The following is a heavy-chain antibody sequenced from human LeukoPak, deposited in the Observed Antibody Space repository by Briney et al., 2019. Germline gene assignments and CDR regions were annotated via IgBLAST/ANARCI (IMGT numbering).Heavy chain of an antibody. D-gene: IGHD1-26*01. V-gene: IGHV1-2*02. CDR3: ARSRWELDADY. Sequence: ASVKVSCKASGYSFATKYMHWVRQAYGQGLEWMGWINPASGVTHYAQKFQGRVTMSRDTSITTVYMELTGLISDDTAMYYCARSRWELDADYWGQGTLVTVSS. CDR1: GYSFATKY. CDR2: INPASGVT. J-gene: IGHJ4*02.